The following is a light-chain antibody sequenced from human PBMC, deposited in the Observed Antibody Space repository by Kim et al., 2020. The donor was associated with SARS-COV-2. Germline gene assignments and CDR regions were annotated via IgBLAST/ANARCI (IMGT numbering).Light chain of an antibody. CDR3: LLYVGGKYV. V-gene: IGLV7-43*01. Sequence: QAVVTQEPSLTVSPGGTVTLTCASSTGAVTSGHYPNWFQQKPGQAPRALIYNTINKHSWTPARFSGSLLGGKAALTLSGVQPEDEAEYYCLLYVGGKYVFGTGTKVTVL. CDR2: NTI. CDR1: TGAVTSGHY. J-gene: IGLJ1*01.